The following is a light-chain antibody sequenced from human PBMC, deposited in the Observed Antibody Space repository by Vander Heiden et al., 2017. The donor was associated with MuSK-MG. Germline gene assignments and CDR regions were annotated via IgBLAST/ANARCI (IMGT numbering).Light chain of an antibody. V-gene: IGKV4-1*01. CDR1: QSVLYSSNNKNY. Sequence: DIVPTQSPHSLALSLAEWASITCKSSQSVLYSSNNKNYLAWYQQKPGQPPKLLIYWASTRESGVPDRFSGSGSGTDFTLTISSLQAEDVAVYYCQQNYSTLLTFGGGTKVEIK. CDR2: WAS. CDR3: QQNYSTLLT. J-gene: IGKJ4*01.